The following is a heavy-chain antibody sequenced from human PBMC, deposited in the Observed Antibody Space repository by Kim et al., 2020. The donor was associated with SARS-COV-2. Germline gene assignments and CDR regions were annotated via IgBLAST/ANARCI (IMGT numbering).Heavy chain of an antibody. CDR3: ARVRGSGWYGGVY. V-gene: IGHV3-30-3*01. J-gene: IGHJ4*02. Sequence: GGSLRLSCAASGFTFSSYAMHWVRQAPGKGLEWVAVISYDGSNKYYADSVKGRFTISRDNSKNTLYLQMNSLRAEDTAVYYCARVRGSGWYGGVYWGQGTLAT. CDR1: GFTFSSYA. D-gene: IGHD6-19*01. CDR2: ISYDGSNK.